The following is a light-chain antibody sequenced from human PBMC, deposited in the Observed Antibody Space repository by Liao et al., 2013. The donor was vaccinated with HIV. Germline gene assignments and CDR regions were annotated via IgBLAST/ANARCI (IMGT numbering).Light chain of an antibody. Sequence: SYELTQPPSVSVSPGQTASITCSGDKLGDEYASWYMHRPGQPPVVIIFENTKRPSGIPERFSGSNSGNTATLTISGTQPMDEADYYCQAWDSSTAYVFGPGTKLAVL. CDR1: KLGDEY. J-gene: IGLJ1*01. CDR3: QAWDSSTAYV. CDR2: ENT. V-gene: IGLV3-1*01.